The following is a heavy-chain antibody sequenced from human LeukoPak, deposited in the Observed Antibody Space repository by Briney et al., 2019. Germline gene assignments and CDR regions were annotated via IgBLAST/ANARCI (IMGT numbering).Heavy chain of an antibody. CDR2: IKQDGSEK. V-gene: IGHV3-7*01. J-gene: IGHJ4*02. Sequence: GGSLRLSCTASGFTFSGHSMSWVRQAPGKGLEWVANIKQDGSEKYYVDSVKGRFTISRDNAKNSLYLQMNSLRAEDTAVYYCARGSGWYFYWGQGTLVTASS. CDR1: GFTFSGHS. CDR3: ARGSGWYFY. D-gene: IGHD6-19*01.